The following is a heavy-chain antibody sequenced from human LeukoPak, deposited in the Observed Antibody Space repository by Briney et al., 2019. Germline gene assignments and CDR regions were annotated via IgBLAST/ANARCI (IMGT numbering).Heavy chain of an antibody. V-gene: IGHV1-18*01. CDR2: ISAYNGNT. J-gene: IGHJ4*02. CDR1: GGTFSSYA. Sequence: GASVKVSCKASGGTFSSYAISWVRQAPGQGLEWMGWISAYNGNTNYAQKLQGRVTMTTDTSTSTAYMELRSLRSDDTAVYYCARHILTGYDLDYWGQGTLVTVSS. CDR3: ARHILTGYDLDY. D-gene: IGHD3-9*01.